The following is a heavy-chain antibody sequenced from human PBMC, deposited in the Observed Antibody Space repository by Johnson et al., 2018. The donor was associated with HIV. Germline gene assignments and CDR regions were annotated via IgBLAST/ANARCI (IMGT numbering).Heavy chain of an antibody. V-gene: IGHV3-20*04. Sequence: VQLVESGGGVVRPGGSLRLSCAASGFTFDDYGMSWVRQAPGKGLEWVSGINWTGGSTGYADSVKGRFTISRDNAKNSLYLQMNSLRAEDTAVYYCARDRRKIVGATGAFDIWGQGTMVTVSS. D-gene: IGHD1-26*01. CDR1: GFTFDDYG. CDR3: ARDRRKIVGATGAFDI. J-gene: IGHJ3*02. CDR2: INWTGGST.